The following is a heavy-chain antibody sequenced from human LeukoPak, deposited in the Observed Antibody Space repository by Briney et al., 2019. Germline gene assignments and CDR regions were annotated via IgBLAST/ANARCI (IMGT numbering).Heavy chain of an antibody. V-gene: IGHV3-30*02. CDR3: ARTSDYTSEDDY. CDR2: MRYDGSNR. D-gene: IGHD3-3*01. J-gene: IGHJ4*02. CDR1: GFTFSSYG. Sequence: GGSLRLSCAASGFTFSSYGMHWVRQAPGKGLEWVAFMRYDGSNRNYADSVKGRFTISRDNSKNTLYLQMNSLRAEDTAVYYCARTSDYTSEDDYWGQGTLVTVSS.